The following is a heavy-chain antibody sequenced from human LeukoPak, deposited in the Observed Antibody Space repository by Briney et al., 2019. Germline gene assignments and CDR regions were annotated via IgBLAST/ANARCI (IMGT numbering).Heavy chain of an antibody. J-gene: IGHJ4*02. D-gene: IGHD6-13*01. CDR3: ARRLAGTEDY. Sequence: SETLSLTCTVSGGSISSSSYYWGWIRQPPGKGLEWIGSIYYSGSTYYNPSLRSRVTISVDTSKNQFSLRLSSVTATDTAVYYCARRLAGTEDYWGQGTLVTVSS. V-gene: IGHV4-39*01. CDR2: IYYSGST. CDR1: GGSISSSSYY.